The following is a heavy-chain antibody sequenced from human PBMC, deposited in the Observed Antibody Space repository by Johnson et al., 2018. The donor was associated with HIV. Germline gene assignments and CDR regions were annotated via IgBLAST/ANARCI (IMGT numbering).Heavy chain of an antibody. CDR3: ARDVGGWELVLDAFDI. D-gene: IGHD1-26*01. CDR2: IKQDGSEK. Sequence: VHLMESGGGLVQPGGSLRLSCAASGFTFSSYWMSWVRQAPGKGLEWVANIKQDGSEKYYVDSVKGRFTISRDNAKNSLYLQMNSLRAEDTAVYYCARDVGGWELVLDAFDIWGQGTMVTVSS. CDR1: GFTFSSYW. V-gene: IGHV3-7*01. J-gene: IGHJ3*02.